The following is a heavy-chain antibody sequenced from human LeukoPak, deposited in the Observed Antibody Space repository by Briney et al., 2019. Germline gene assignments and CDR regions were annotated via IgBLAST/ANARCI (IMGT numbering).Heavy chain of an antibody. CDR2: ISSSGSTI. D-gene: IGHD5-18*01. CDR3: ARDRTLYSYGTYY. CDR1: GFTFSDYY. V-gene: IGHV3-11*01. Sequence: GGSLRLSCAASGFTFSDYYMSWIRQAPGQGLEWVSYISSSGSTIYYADSVKGRFTISRDNAKNSLYLQMNSLRAEDTAVYYCARDRTLYSYGTYYWGQGTLVTVSS. J-gene: IGHJ4*02.